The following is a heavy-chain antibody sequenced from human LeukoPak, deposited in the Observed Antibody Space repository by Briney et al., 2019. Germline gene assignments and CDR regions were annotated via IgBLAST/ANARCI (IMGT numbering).Heavy chain of an antibody. CDR1: GGSISSSSYY. CDR2: IYYSGST. CDR3: ARVEYSGSYAADY. J-gene: IGHJ4*02. Sequence: SETLSLTCTVSGGSISSSSYYWGWIRQPPGKGLEWIGSIYYSGSTYYNPSLKSRVTISVDTSKNQFSLKLSSVTAADTAVYYCARVEYSGSYAADYWGQGTLVTVSS. D-gene: IGHD1-26*01. V-gene: IGHV4-39*07.